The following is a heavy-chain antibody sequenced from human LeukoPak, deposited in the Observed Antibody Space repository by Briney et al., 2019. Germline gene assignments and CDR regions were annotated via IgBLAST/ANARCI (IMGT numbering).Heavy chain of an antibody. Sequence: SETLSLTCTVSGASISSYYWSWLRQPPGKGPEWIGYISHYGSTNYNPPLKSRVTISVDTSTNQLSLKMNSVTAADTAVYYCTRRGKVYWYFDLWGRGTLVTVSS. V-gene: IGHV4-59*08. CDR2: ISHYGST. CDR1: GASISSYY. CDR3: TRRGKVYWYFDL. J-gene: IGHJ2*01. D-gene: IGHD3-16*01.